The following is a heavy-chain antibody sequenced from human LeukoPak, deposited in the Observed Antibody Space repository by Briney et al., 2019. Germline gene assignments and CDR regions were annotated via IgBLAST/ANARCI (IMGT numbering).Heavy chain of an antibody. CDR1: GYTFTDYY. D-gene: IGHD1-26*01. V-gene: IGHV1-2*02. CDR2: SNPNSGGT. CDR3: ARDGDGWSRGGDYYYYYMDV. Sequence: ASVKVSCKASGYTFTDYYIHWVRQAPGQGLEWVGWSNPNSGGTNYAQKFQGRVTMTRDTSISTAYMELSRLRSDDTAVYYCARDGDGWSRGGDYYYYYMDVWGKGTTVTVSS. J-gene: IGHJ6*03.